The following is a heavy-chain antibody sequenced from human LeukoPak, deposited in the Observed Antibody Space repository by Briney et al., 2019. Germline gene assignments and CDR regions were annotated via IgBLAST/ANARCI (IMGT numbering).Heavy chain of an antibody. V-gene: IGHV4-34*01. Sequence: SETLSLTCTVSGGSISIYYWSWIRQPPGKGLESIGEINHSGSTNYNPSLKSRVTISVDTSKNQFSLKLSSVTAADTAVYYCASIPPYCSSTSCHQRATYYYYGMDVWGQGTTVTVSS. J-gene: IGHJ6*02. CDR1: GGSISIYY. CDR2: INHSGST. CDR3: ASIPPYCSSTSCHQRATYYYYGMDV. D-gene: IGHD2-2*01.